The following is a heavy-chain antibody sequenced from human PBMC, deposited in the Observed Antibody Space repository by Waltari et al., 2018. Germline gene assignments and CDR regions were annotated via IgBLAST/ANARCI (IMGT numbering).Heavy chain of an antibody. D-gene: IGHD3-10*01. J-gene: IGHJ4*02. CDR1: GGTFSSYA. V-gene: IGHV1-69*08. Sequence: QVQLVQSGAEVKKPGSSVKVSCKASGGTFSSYAISWVRQAPGQGLEWMGRIIPIFGTANYAQKFQGRVTSTADKSTSTAYMELSSLRSEDTAVYYCANSPHVDYGSGSYPDYWGQGTLVTVSS. CDR2: IIPIFGTA. CDR3: ANSPHVDYGSGSYPDY.